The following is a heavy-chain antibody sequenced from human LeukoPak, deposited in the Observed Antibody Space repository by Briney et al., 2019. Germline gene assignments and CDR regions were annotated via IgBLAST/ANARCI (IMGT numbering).Heavy chain of an antibody. V-gene: IGHV3-20*04. CDR3: ASFKLRYFDWLSPSAFDI. CDR1: GFTFDDYG. J-gene: IGHJ3*02. D-gene: IGHD3-9*01. Sequence: GGSLRLSCAASGFTFDDYGMSWVRQAPGKGLEWVSGINWNGGSTGYADSVKGRFTISRDNAKNSLYLQMNSLRAEDTALYYCASFKLRYFDWLSPSAFDIWGQGTMVTVSS. CDR2: INWNGGST.